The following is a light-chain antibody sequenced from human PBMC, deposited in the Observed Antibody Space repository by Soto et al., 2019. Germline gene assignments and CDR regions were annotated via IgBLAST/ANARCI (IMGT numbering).Light chain of an antibody. CDR3: QVWDSSSDHVL. Sequence: SSELTQPPSVSVAPGKTASITCGGNSIGGKSVSWYQQKPGQAPVLVIYYDNNRPSGIPERFSGSNSGNTATLTISRVEAGDEADYYCQVWDSSSDHVLFGGGTKLTVL. CDR2: YDN. J-gene: IGLJ2*01. V-gene: IGLV3-21*04. CDR1: SIGGKS.